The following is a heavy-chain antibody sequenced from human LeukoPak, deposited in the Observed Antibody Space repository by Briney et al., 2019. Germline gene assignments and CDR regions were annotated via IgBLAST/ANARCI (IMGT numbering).Heavy chain of an antibody. CDR2: IHHSGSI. D-gene: IGHD1-26*01. Sequence: SQTLSLTCSVSSGSISGANYWNWIRQPPGKGLEWIGYIHHSGSIYYNPSLKGRVTMSVDRSKSQVSLKLSSVTVADTAVYYCARDARDIVGATTLDYWGRGILVTVSS. V-gene: IGHV4-30-2*01. J-gene: IGHJ4*02. CDR1: SGSISGANY. CDR3: ARDARDIVGATTLDY.